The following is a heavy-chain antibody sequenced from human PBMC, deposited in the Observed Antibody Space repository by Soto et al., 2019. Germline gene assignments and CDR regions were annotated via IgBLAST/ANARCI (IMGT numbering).Heavy chain of an antibody. CDR1: GFTFSSYE. CDR3: ARGRGSYYRGCFDY. D-gene: IGHD1-26*01. CDR2: ISSSGSTI. V-gene: IGHV3-48*03. J-gene: IGHJ4*02. Sequence: GALRLSCAASGFTFSSYEMNWVRQAPGKGLEWVSYISSSGSTIYYADSVKGRFTISRDNAKNSLYLQMNSLRAEDTAVYYCARGRGSYYRGCFDYWGQGTLVTVSS.